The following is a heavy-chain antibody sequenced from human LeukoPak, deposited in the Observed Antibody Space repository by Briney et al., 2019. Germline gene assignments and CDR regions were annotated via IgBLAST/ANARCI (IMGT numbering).Heavy chain of an antibody. V-gene: IGHV1-2*02. D-gene: IGHD3-22*01. CDR3: ARQSYDPSGYYLVY. CDR1: AYTFTGYY. J-gene: IGHJ4*02. CDR2: INPNSGGT. Sequence: ASGNVSCKASAYTFTGYYMDWVRQAPGQGLEWMGWINPNSGGTNYAQKFQGRVTMTRDTSISTAYMELSRLRSDDTAVYYCARQSYDPSGYYLVYWGQGTLVTVSS.